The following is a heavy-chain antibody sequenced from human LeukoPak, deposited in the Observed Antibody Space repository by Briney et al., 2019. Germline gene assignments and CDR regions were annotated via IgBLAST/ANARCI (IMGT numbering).Heavy chain of an antibody. CDR2: IYHSGST. D-gene: IGHD4-17*01. Sequence: SETLSLTCAVSGGSISSGGYSWSWIRQPPGKGLEWIGYIYHSGSTYYNPSLKSRVTISVDRSKNQFSLKLSSVTAADTAVYYCAREGGTVSGAFDIWGQGTMVTVSS. CDR1: GGSISSGGYS. V-gene: IGHV4-30-2*01. J-gene: IGHJ3*02. CDR3: AREGGTVSGAFDI.